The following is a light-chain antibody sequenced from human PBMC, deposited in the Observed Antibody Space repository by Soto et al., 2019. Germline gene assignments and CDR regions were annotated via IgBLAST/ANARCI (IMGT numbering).Light chain of an antibody. CDR3: QQYNSFWYT. V-gene: IGKV1-5*03. CDR1: QSISGW. CDR2: KAS. Sequence: DIQMTQSPSTLSASVGDRVTITCRASQSISGWLAWYQQKPGKAPKLLIYKASTLESGVPSRFSGSGSGTEFTLTISSLQPDDFATYYCQQYNSFWYTFGQGTNLEIK. J-gene: IGKJ2*01.